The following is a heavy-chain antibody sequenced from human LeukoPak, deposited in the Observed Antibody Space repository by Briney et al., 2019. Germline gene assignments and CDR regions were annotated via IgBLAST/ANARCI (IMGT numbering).Heavy chain of an antibody. V-gene: IGHV3-23*01. CDR1: GVSFSNYA. D-gene: IGHD3/OR15-3a*01. J-gene: IGHJ4*02. Sequence: PGGSLRLSCAASGVSFSNYAMSWVRQAPGKGLEWVSAITASGDGTYYAESVKGRFTISRDNSKNTLYLQMISLRADDTAVYYCAKSDHGFWTGYKKWGQGTLVTVSS. CDR3: AKSDHGFWTGYKK. CDR2: ITASGDGT.